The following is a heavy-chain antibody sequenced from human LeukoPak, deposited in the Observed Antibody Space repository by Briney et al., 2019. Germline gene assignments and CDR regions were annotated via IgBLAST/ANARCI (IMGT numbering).Heavy chain of an antibody. CDR2: ISYDGSNK. Sequence: GGSLRLSCAASGLTFSSYAMHWVRQAPGKGLEWVAVISYDGSNKYYADSVKGRFTISRDNSKNTLYLQMNSLRAEDTAVYYCARLVGAERYLADYWGQGTLVTVSS. CDR1: GLTFSSYA. V-gene: IGHV3-30-3*01. D-gene: IGHD1-26*01. J-gene: IGHJ4*02. CDR3: ARLVGAERYLADY.